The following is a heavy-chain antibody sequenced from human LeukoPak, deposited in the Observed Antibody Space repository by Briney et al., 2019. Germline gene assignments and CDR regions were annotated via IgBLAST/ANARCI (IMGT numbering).Heavy chain of an antibody. D-gene: IGHD1-26*01. CDR2: ISSNGGST. CDR3: ARTVLSSGSYLFDP. Sequence: GGSLRLSCAASGFTFSSYAMHWVRQAPGKGLEYVSAISSNGGSTYYANSVKGRFTISRDNSKNTLYLQMGSLRAEDMAVYYCARTVLSSGSYLFDPWGQGTLVTVSS. CDR1: GFTFSSYA. V-gene: IGHV3-64*01. J-gene: IGHJ5*02.